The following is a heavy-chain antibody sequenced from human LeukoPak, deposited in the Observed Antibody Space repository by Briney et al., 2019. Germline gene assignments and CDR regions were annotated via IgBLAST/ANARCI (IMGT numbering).Heavy chain of an antibody. CDR3: ARDHLASHKAPNWFDP. D-gene: IGHD5-12*01. Sequence: GGSLRLSCAASGFTFSSYGMHWVRQAPGKGLEGVAVIWYDGSNKYYADSVKGRFTISRDNSKNTLYLQMNSLRAEHTAVYYCARDHLASHKAPNWFDPWGQGTLVTVSS. CDR2: IWYDGSNK. V-gene: IGHV3-33*01. J-gene: IGHJ5*02. CDR1: GFTFSSYG.